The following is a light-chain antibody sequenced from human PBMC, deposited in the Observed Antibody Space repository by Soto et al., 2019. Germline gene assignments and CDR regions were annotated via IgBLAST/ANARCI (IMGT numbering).Light chain of an antibody. V-gene: IGKV3-11*01. Sequence: DIVLTQSPATLSLSPGERATLSCRASQSVGTSLAWYQQKPGQAPRLLIYEISNRATGVPARFSGSGSGTDFTLTISSLEPDDFAVYYCQQRTNWLITFGQGTRLEI. CDR2: EIS. J-gene: IGKJ5*01. CDR1: QSVGTS. CDR3: QQRTNWLIT.